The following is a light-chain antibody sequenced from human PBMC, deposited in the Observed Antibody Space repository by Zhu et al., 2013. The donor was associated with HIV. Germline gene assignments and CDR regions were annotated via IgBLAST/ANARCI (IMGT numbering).Light chain of an antibody. V-gene: IGKV3-15*01. J-gene: IGKJ5*01. CDR1: QSVSSN. Sequence: EIVMTQSPATLSVSPGERVTLSCRASQSVSSNLAWYQQKPGQAPRLLIYGASIRATGIPARFSGSGSGTEFTLTITSLQSEDFAVYFCLQYNNWPPITFGQGTRLEIK. CDR2: GAS. CDR3: LQYNNWPPIT.